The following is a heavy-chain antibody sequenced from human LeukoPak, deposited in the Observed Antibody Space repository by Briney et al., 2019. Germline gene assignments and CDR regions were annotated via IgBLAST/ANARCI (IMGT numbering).Heavy chain of an antibody. D-gene: IGHD5-12*01. CDR2: INHSGST. J-gene: IGHJ4*02. CDR1: GGSFSGYY. V-gene: IGHV4-34*01. CDR3: ARISGYPPPAY. Sequence: PSETLSLTCAVYGGSFSGYYWSWIRQPPGKGLEWIGEINHSGSTNYNPSLKSRVTISVDTSKNQFSLKLSSVTAADTAVYYCARISGYPPPAYWGQGTLVTVSS.